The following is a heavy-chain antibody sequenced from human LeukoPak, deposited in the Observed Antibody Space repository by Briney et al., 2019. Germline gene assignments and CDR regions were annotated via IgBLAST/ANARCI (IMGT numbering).Heavy chain of an antibody. CDR1: GGSISSYY. Sequence: PSETLSLTCTVSGGSISSYYWSWIRQPPGKGLEWIGYIYYSGSTNYNPSLKSRVTISVDTSKNQFSLKLSSVTAADTAVYYCARDLPVLLWFGELQPNWFDPWGQGTLVTVSS. J-gene: IGHJ5*02. CDR3: ARDLPVLLWFGELQPNWFDP. D-gene: IGHD3-10*01. CDR2: IYYSGST. V-gene: IGHV4-59*12.